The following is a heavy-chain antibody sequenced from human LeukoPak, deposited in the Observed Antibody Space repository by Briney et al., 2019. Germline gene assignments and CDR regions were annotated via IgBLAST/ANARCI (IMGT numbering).Heavy chain of an antibody. CDR2: INNDGSYT. V-gene: IGHV3-74*01. CDR1: GFTFSGYW. J-gene: IGHJ4*02. CDR3: VRDGVGAPPFDY. Sequence: GGSLRLSCAASGFTFSGYWMHWVRQAPGKGLVWVSRINNDGSYTSYADSVKGRFTISRDNAKNTLYVQMNSLRAEDTGVYYCVRDGVGAPPFDYWGEGILVTVSS. D-gene: IGHD1-26*01.